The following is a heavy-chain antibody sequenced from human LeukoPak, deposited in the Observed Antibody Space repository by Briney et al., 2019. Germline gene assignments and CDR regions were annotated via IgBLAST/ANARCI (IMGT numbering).Heavy chain of an antibody. CDR3: ARDQRGYSYGDFDY. CDR1: GFTFSSYG. CDR2: IWYDGSSK. Sequence: GGSLRLSCAASGFTFSSYGMHWVRQAPGKGLEWVALIWYDGSSKYYADSVKGRFTISRDNSKNTLYLQMNSLRAEDTAVYYCARDQRGYSYGDFDYWGQGTLVTVSS. J-gene: IGHJ4*02. D-gene: IGHD5-18*01. V-gene: IGHV3-33*01.